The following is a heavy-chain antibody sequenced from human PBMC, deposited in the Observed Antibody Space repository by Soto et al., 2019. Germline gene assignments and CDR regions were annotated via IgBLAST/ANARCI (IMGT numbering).Heavy chain of an antibody. CDR1: GFTFSTYG. CDR3: AKDPSLYSSGWRYFDY. Sequence: PGGSLRLSCAASGFTFSTYGIHWVRQAPGKGLEWVAVISYDGSNKYYADSVKGRFIISRDNSKNTLYLQMNSLRAEDTAVYYCAKDPSLYSSGWRYFDYWGQGTLVTVSS. CDR2: ISYDGSNK. D-gene: IGHD6-19*01. J-gene: IGHJ4*02. V-gene: IGHV3-30*18.